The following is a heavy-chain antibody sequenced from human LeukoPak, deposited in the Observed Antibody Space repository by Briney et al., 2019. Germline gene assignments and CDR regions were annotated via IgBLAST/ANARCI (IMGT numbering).Heavy chain of an antibody. D-gene: IGHD3-10*01. CDR1: GYTLTELS. CDR3: ATGRHYYGSGRYYYYYYMDV. Sequence: ASVKVSCKVSGYTLTELSMHWVRQAPGKGLEWMGGFDPEDGETIYAQKFQGRVTMTEDTSTDTAYMELSSLRSEDTAVYYCATGRHYYGSGRYYYYYYMDVWGKGTTVTVSS. V-gene: IGHV1-24*01. J-gene: IGHJ6*03. CDR2: FDPEDGET.